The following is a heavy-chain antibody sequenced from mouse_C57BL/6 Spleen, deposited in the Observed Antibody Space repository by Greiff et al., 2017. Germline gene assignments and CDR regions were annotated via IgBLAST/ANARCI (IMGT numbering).Heavy chain of an antibody. CDR1: GYTFTSSW. CDR3: ARSAIYYYGSSYEGDAMDY. V-gene: IGHV1-53*01. Sequence: QVQLQQPGTELVKPGASVKLSCKASGYTFTSSWMHWVKQRPGQGLEWIGNINPSNGGTNYNEKFKSKATLTVDKSSSTAYMQLSSLTSEDSAVYYCARSAIYYYGSSYEGDAMDYWGQGTSVTVSS. CDR2: INPSNGGT. D-gene: IGHD1-1*01. J-gene: IGHJ4*01.